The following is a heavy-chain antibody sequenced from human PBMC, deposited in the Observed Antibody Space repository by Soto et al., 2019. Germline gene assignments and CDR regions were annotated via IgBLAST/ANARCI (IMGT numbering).Heavy chain of an antibody. D-gene: IGHD3-3*01. CDR2: IYYSGST. Sequence: PSETLSLTCTVSGGSISSYYWSWIRQPPGKGLEWIGYIYYSGSTNYNPSLKSRVTISVDTSKNQFSLKLSSVTAADTAVYYCARGAGGVGELSYYDFWSGYYTGGSLDYWGQGTLVTVSS. CDR3: ARGAGGVGELSYYDFWSGYYTGGSLDY. J-gene: IGHJ4*02. V-gene: IGHV4-59*01. CDR1: GGSISSYY.